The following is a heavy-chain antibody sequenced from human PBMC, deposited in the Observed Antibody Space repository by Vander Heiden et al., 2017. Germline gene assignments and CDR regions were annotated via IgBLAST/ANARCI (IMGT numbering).Heavy chain of an antibody. Sequence: EVQLLESGGGLVRPGGSLRLTCAASGFTFSSYAMSWVRQAPGKGLEGVSAISGSGGSTYYADSVKGRFTISRDNSKNTLDLQMNSLRAEETAVYYCAKFAMVRSDYWGQGTLVTVSS. CDR2: ISGSGGST. V-gene: IGHV3-23*01. D-gene: IGHD3-10*01. CDR1: GFTFSSYA. J-gene: IGHJ4*02. CDR3: AKFAMVRSDY.